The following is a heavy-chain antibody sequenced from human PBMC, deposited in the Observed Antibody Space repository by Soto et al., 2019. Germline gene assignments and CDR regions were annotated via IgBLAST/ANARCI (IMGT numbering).Heavy chain of an antibody. CDR3: AKDRCSGGNCYSDFDY. J-gene: IGHJ4*02. Sequence: EVQLLESGGGLVQPGESLRLSCAASGFIFSNYVMSWVRQAPGKGLEWVSGITSSSGGTHYADSVKGRFTISRDNSKNTLYLQINSLRVEDTAVYYCAKDRCSGGNCYSDFDYWGQGTLVTVSS. V-gene: IGHV3-23*01. CDR1: GFIFSNYV. D-gene: IGHD2-15*01. CDR2: ITSSSGGT.